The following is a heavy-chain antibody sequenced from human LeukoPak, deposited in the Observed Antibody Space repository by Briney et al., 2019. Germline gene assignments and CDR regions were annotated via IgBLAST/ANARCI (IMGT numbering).Heavy chain of an antibody. V-gene: IGHV1-46*01. CDR2: INPTGGST. CDR3: AKHGLPLVVISAPLDY. J-gene: IGHJ4*02. CDR1: GYTFTSYY. D-gene: IGHD2-15*01. Sequence: GASVKVSCKASGYTFTSYYMHWVRQAPGQGLEWMGLINPTGGSTGYAQKFQGRVTMTRDMSTSTDYMELSSLRAEDTAVYYCAKHGLPLVVISAPLDYWGQGTLVTVAS.